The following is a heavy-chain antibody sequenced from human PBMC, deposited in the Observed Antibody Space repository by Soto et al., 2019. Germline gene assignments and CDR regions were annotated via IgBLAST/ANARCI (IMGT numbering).Heavy chain of an antibody. J-gene: IGHJ4*02. V-gene: IGHV2-5*01. CDR2: IYWNDDK. CDR1: GFSLSTSGVG. D-gene: IGHD3-3*01. CDR3: AHKGDFWSGLDY. Sequence: QITLKESGPTLVKPTQTLTLTCTFSGFSLSTSGVGVGWIRQPQGKALEWLALIYWNDDKRYSPSLKSRLTITKDNSKNQVVLTMTNMDPVDTATYYCAHKGDFWSGLDYWGQGTLVTVSS.